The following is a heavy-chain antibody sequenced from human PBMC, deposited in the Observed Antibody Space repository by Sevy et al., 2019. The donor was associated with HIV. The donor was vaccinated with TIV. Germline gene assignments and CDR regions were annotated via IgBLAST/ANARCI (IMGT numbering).Heavy chain of an antibody. V-gene: IGHV3-23*01. J-gene: IGHJ4*02. Sequence: GGSLRLSCIASGSTVNPYAMSWVRQAPGKGLEWVAVNNNSGGSTDYADSVMGRFSISRDNPNVYLEMNSLRVEDTAVYYCVKERVGYISSWYYFDYWGQGTLVTVSS. CDR3: VKERVGYISSWYYFDY. CDR1: GSTVNPYA. D-gene: IGHD6-13*01. CDR2: NNNSGGST.